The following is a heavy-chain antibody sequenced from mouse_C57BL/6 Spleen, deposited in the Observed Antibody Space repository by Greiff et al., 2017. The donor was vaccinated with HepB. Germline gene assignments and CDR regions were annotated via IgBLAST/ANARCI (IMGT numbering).Heavy chain of an antibody. CDR2: ILPGSGST. CDR1: GYTFTGYW. D-gene: IGHD1-1*01. J-gene: IGHJ2*01. V-gene: IGHV1-9*01. CDR3: AAFITTVVKGY. Sequence: VKLMESGAELMKPGASVKLSCKATGYTFTGYWIEWVKQRPGHGLEWIGEILPGSGSTKSNQKFKGKATFTADTSSNTAYMQLSSLTTEDSAIYYCAAFITTVVKGYWGQGTTLTVSS.